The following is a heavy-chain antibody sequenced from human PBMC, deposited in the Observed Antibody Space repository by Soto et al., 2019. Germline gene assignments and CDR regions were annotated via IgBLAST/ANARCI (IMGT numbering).Heavy chain of an antibody. CDR2: INHSGST. CDR1: GGSFSGYY. V-gene: IGHV4-34*01. CDR3: ARMHHLFGYYYYGMDV. J-gene: IGHJ6*02. Sequence: SETLSLTCAVYGGSFSGYYWSWIRQPPGKGLEWIGEINHSGSTNYNPSLKSRVTISVDTSKNQFSLKLSSVTAADTAVYYCARMHHLFGYYYYGMDVWGQGTTVTAP. D-gene: IGHD3-16*01.